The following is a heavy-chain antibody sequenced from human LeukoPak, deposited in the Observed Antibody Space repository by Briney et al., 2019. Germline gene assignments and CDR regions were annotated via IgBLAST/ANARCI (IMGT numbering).Heavy chain of an antibody. CDR2: IYYTGST. CDR1: GGFLSSYY. CDR3: ARVVYYGYDFRGHMDF. J-gene: IGHJ6*04. D-gene: IGHD5-12*01. V-gene: IGHV4-59*01. Sequence: SETRSLTCTISGGFLSSYYWSWIRQPPERGLEWVGYIYYTGSTNHNQSLQSRVTISVDTSKNQFYLKLSCVTAEDTAVYYCARVVYYGYDFRGHMDFWGKGTTVTVSS.